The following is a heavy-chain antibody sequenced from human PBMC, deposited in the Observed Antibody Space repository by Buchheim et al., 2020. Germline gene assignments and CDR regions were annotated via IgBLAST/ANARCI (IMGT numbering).Heavy chain of an antibody. D-gene: IGHD2-15*01. CDR1: GFTFSSYS. Sequence: EVQLLESGGGLVQPGGSLRLSCAASGFTFSSYSMNWVRQAPGKGLEWVSSISSSSSYIFYADSVKGRFTISRDNAKNSLYLQMNSLRAEDTAVYYCARVGCSGGSCYNRAYYYYGMDVWGQGTT. CDR2: ISSSSSYI. V-gene: IGHV3-21*01. CDR3: ARVGCSGGSCYNRAYYYYGMDV. J-gene: IGHJ6*02.